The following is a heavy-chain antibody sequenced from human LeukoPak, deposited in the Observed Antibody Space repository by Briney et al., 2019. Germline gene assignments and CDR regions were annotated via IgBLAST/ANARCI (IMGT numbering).Heavy chain of an antibody. D-gene: IGHD3-22*01. CDR1: GFTFSSHA. J-gene: IGHJ4*02. V-gene: IGHV3-23*01. CDR3: AKNRYDSRGYYFEY. CDR2: ITGGGIST. Sequence: GGSLRLSCAASGFTFSSHAMSWVRQAPGKGLEWVSTITGGGISTYYADSVKGRFTISRDNSKNTLYLQMNSVRAEDTAVYYCAKNRYDSRGYYFEYWGQGTLVTVSS.